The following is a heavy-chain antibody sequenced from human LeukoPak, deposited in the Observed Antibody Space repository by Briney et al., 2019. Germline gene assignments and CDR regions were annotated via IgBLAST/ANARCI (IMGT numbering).Heavy chain of an antibody. CDR3: ARAGDAFDI. CDR2: IWYDGSDK. Sequence: GGSLRLSCAASGFTFSSFGMHWLRQAPAKGLEWVAVIWYDGSDKYYTDSVKGRFTISRDNSKNTLYLQMNSLRAEDTATYYCARAGDAFDIWGQGTMVTVSS. V-gene: IGHV3-33*01. CDR1: GFTFSSFG. J-gene: IGHJ3*02.